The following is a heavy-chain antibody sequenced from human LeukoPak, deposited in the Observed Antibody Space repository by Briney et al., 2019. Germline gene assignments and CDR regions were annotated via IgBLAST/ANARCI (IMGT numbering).Heavy chain of an antibody. J-gene: IGHJ2*01. Sequence: ASVKVSCKASGYTFTGYYMHWVRQAPGQGLEWMGWINPNSGGTNYAQKFQGRVTMTRDTSISTAYMELSRLRSDDTAVYYCARDTRRLGWYFDLWGRGTLVTVSS. CDR1: GYTFTGYY. V-gene: IGHV1-2*02. CDR2: INPNSGGT. D-gene: IGHD2-15*01. CDR3: ARDTRRLGWYFDL.